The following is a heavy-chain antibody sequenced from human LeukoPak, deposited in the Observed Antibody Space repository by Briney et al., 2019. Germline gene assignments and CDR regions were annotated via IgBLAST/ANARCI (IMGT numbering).Heavy chain of an antibody. J-gene: IGHJ5*02. D-gene: IGHD5-12*01. CDR1: GYTFTGYY. V-gene: IGHV1-2*02. Sequence: ASVTVSCKASGYTFTGYYIHWVRQAPGQGLEWMGWINPNSGGTNYAQKFQGSVTLTRDTSISTAYMELSRLRSDDTAVYYCARATYDYLIKNWFDPWGQGTLVTVSS. CDR2: INPNSGGT. CDR3: ARATYDYLIKNWFDP.